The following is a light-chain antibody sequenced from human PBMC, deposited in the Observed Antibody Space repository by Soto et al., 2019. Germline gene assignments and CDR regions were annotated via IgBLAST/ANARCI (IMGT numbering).Light chain of an antibody. CDR2: DVS. Sequence: QSVLTQPASVSGSPGQSITISCTGTSSDVGGYNYVSWYQQHPGKAPKLMIYDVSNRPSGLSNRFSGSKSGATASLTISGLQAEDEADYYCSSYTSSSTQVFGTGTKVTVL. CDR1: SSDVGGYNY. J-gene: IGLJ1*01. CDR3: SSYTSSSTQV. V-gene: IGLV2-14*01.